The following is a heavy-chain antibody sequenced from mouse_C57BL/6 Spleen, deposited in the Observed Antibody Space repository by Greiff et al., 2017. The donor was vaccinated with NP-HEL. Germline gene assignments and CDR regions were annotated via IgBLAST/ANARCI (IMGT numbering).Heavy chain of an antibody. D-gene: IGHD1-1*01. CDR3: ARSLYYGSSYFDY. CDR1: GYTFTSYW. Sequence: VQLQQPGAELVRPGSSVKLSCKASGYTFTSYWMHWVKQRPIQGLEWIGNIDPSDSETHYNQKFKDKATLTVDKSSSPAYMQLSSLTSEDSAVYYCARSLYYGSSYFDYWGQGTTLTVSS. V-gene: IGHV1-52*01. CDR2: IDPSDSET. J-gene: IGHJ2*01.